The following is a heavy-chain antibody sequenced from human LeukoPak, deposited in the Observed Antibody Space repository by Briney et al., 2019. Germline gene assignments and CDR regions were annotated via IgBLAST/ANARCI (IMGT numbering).Heavy chain of an antibody. V-gene: IGHV1-2*02. CDR3: ARGGGFLEWLPKPDLDY. Sequence: ASVKVSCKASGYTFTGYYMHWVRQAPGQGLEWMGWINPNSGGTNYAQKFQGRVTMTGDTSISTAYMELSRLRSDDTAVYYCARGGGFLEWLPKPDLDYWGQGTLVTVSS. CDR2: INPNSGGT. J-gene: IGHJ4*02. CDR1: GYTFTGYY. D-gene: IGHD3-3*01.